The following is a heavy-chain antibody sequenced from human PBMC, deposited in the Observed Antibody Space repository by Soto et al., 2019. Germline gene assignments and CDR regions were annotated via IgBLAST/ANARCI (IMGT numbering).Heavy chain of an antibody. CDR2: ISWNSGSI. Sequence: DVQLVESGGGLVQPGRSLRLSCAASGFTFDDYAMHWVRQAPGKGLEWVSGISWNSGSIGYADSVKGRFTISRDNAKNSLYLQMNSLRAEDTALYYCAKGGWASSSMHSHFDYWGQGTLVTVSS. D-gene: IGHD6-6*01. CDR3: AKGGWASSSMHSHFDY. J-gene: IGHJ4*02. CDR1: GFTFDDYA. V-gene: IGHV3-9*01.